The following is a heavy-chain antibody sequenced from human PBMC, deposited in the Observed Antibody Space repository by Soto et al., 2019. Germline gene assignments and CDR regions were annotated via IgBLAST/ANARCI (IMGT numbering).Heavy chain of an antibody. D-gene: IGHD6-6*01. Sequence: QVHLVESGGGVVQPGRSLRLSCAASGFTFSDYAMHWVRQPPGKGLEWVTLISYDASSKYLADSVKGRFAISRGNSNNTLFLQMNSLRPEDTAVYYWARQGIAARKYRNKYLDVWGQGTRVTVSS. J-gene: IGHJ6*02. V-gene: IGHV3-30*09. CDR3: ARQGIAARKYRNKYLDV. CDR1: GFTFSDYA. CDR2: ISYDASSK.